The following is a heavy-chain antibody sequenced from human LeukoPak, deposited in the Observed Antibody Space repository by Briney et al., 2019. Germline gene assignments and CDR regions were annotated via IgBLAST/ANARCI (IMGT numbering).Heavy chain of an antibody. J-gene: IGHJ4*02. D-gene: IGHD3-16*01. CDR3: ARGNGYPFDY. V-gene: IGHV6-1*01. Sequence: SQTLSLTCAISGDSLSSNSATWKWVRQSASRGLEWLGRTYYRSKWYNDYAVSVKGRVTINPDASKKQFSLQLNSVTPEDTAMYYCARGNGYPFDYWGQGTLVTVSS. CDR2: TYYRSKWYN. CDR1: GDSLSSNSAT.